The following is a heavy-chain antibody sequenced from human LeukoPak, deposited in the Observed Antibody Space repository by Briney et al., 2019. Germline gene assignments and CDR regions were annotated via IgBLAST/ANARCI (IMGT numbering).Heavy chain of an antibody. D-gene: IGHD3-22*01. CDR3: ARWQYDSSGYRKIDC. J-gene: IGHJ4*02. CDR1: GVTFSSYA. Sequence: GASVKVSCKASGVTFSSYAIRWVRQAPGQGLEWMGGIIPIFGTTNYAQKFRGRVTITADESTSTAYMELSSLRSDDTAVYYCARWQYDSSGYRKIDCWGQGTLVTVSS. V-gene: IGHV1-69*13. CDR2: IIPIFGTT.